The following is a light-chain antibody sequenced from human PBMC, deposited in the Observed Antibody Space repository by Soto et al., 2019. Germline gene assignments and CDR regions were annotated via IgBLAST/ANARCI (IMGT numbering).Light chain of an antibody. Sequence: QSALTQPPSVSGAPGQRVTISCTGSSSNIGAGYDVHWYQQLPGTAPKLLMYDNTNRPSGVPDRFSGSKSGTSASLAITGLQAEDEADYYCQTYDISLSGWVFGGGTKLTVL. CDR3: QTYDISLSGWV. V-gene: IGLV1-40*01. CDR1: SSNIGAGYD. J-gene: IGLJ3*02. CDR2: DNT.